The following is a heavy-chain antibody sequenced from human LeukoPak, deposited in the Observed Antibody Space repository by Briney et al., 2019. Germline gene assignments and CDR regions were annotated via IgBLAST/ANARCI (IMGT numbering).Heavy chain of an antibody. D-gene: IGHD2-15*01. CDR2: SKNKANSYIT. CDR1: GFTFSDHY. CDR3: ARDDGGQGDY. J-gene: IGHJ4*02. V-gene: IGHV3-72*01. Sequence: GGSLRLSCAAPGFTFSDHYMDWVRQAPGKGLEWVGRSKNKANSYITQYAAFVQGRFTISRDDSKNSLYLQINSLKTEDTAVYYCARDDGGQGDYWGQGTLVTVSS.